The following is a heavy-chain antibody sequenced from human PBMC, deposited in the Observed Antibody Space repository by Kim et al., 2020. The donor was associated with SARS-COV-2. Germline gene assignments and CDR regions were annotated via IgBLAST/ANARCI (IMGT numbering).Heavy chain of an antibody. CDR1: RFTFSSYG. J-gene: IGHJ4*02. CDR2: ISYDGSDK. Sequence: LSLTCAASRFTFSSYGMHWVRQAPGKGLEWLTIISYDGSDKYYSDSVKGRFTISRDNSKNTLYLQMNSLRPEDTAVYYCAKADGGQWLVEAGPDFWGQGTLVTVSS. D-gene: IGHD6-19*01. V-gene: IGHV3-30*18. CDR3: AKADGGQWLVEAGPDF.